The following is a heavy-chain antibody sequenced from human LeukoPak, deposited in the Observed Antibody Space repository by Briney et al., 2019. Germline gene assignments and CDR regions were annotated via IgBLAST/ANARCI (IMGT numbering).Heavy chain of an antibody. V-gene: IGHV4-34*01. CDR1: GGSFSNYY. CDR2: INHSGST. CDR3: ATLPVAGVVVVAATRYTP. J-gene: IGHJ5*02. D-gene: IGHD2-15*01. Sequence: SETLSLTCAVYGGSFSNYYWSWIRQPPGKGLEWIGEINHSGSTNYNPSLKSRVTISLDTSKNQFSLKLSSVTAADTAMYYCATLPVAGVVVVAATRYTPWGQGTLSPSPQ.